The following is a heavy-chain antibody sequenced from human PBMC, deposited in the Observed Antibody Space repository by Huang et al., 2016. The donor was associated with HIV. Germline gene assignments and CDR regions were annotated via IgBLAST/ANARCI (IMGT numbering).Heavy chain of an antibody. CDR3: ARDTDVRGGLDY. CDR2: INSDGSST. J-gene: IGHJ4*02. V-gene: IGHV3-74*01. CDR1: GFTFSSYW. Sequence: DVQLVESGGGLVQPGGSLRLSCAASGFTFSSYWMHWVRQAPGKGLGWVSRINSDGSSTNYADSVKGRFTISRDNAKNTLYLQMNSLRAEDTAVYYCARDTDVRGGLDYWGQGTLVTVSS. D-gene: IGHD4-17*01.